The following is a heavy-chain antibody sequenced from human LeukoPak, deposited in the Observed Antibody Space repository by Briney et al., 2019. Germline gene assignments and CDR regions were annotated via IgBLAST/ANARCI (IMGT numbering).Heavy chain of an antibody. D-gene: IGHD3-22*01. CDR3: AKRDSSGSYYFDY. J-gene: IGHJ4*02. V-gene: IGHV3-53*01. CDR2: IHSGGST. Sequence: PGGSLRLSCAASGFSVSSNYMTWVRQAPGKGLEWVSVIHSGGSTYYADSVKGRLTISRDNSKNTLFLQMNSLRAEDTAVYYCAKRDSSGSYYFDYWGQGTLVTVSS. CDR1: GFSVSSNY.